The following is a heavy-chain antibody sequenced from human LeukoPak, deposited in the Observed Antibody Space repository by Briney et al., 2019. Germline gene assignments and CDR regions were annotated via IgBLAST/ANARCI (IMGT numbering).Heavy chain of an antibody. CDR1: GGSFSGYY. CDR3: VRASLLWYYDSSGYFWYFDY. V-gene: IGHV4-34*01. CDR2: INHSGST. J-gene: IGHJ4*02. D-gene: IGHD3-22*01. Sequence: SETLSLTCAVYGGSFSGYYWSWIRQPPGKGLEWIGEINHSGSTNYNPSLKSRVTISVDTSKNQFSLKLSSVTAADTAVYYCVRASLLWYYDSSGYFWYFDYWGQGTLVTVSS.